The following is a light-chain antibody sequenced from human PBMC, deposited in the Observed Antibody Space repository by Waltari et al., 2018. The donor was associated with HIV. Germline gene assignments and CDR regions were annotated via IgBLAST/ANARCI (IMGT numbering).Light chain of an antibody. CDR1: SSDVGAYNL. CDR2: DVS. CDR3: CSYVSEIVPCV. Sequence: QTALTQPASVSGSPGQSNTISCTGTSSDVGAYNLVSWYQQHPGKAPSLIIYDVSERPAGVSNRFTGSKSGNTASLTISGLQAEDEADYYCCSYVSEIVPCVFGGGTKLTVL. J-gene: IGLJ3*02. V-gene: IGLV2-23*02.